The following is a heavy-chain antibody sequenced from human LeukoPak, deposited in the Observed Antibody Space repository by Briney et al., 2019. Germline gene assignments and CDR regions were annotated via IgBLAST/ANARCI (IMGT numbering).Heavy chain of an antibody. CDR2: IYYSGST. Sequence: PSENLSRTCTVPGGSIRSSSYYWGWIRQPPGKGLEWSGSIYYSGSTYYNPSLKSRVTISVDTSKNQFSLKLSSVTAADTAVYYCARGPRLTDYDFWSGYEPPNWFDPWGQGTLVTVSS. V-gene: IGHV4-39*07. D-gene: IGHD3-3*01. J-gene: IGHJ5*02. CDR1: GGSIRSSSYY. CDR3: ARGPRLTDYDFWSGYEPPNWFDP.